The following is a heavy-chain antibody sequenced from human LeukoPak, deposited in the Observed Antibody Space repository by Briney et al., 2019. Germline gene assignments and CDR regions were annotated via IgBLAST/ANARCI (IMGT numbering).Heavy chain of an antibody. V-gene: IGHV3-9*01. J-gene: IGHJ4*02. CDR2: ISWNSGSI. D-gene: IGHD2-21*02. Sequence: ARSLRLSCAAAAFTFDDYAMHWVRHAQGKGLEWVSGISWNSGSIAYADSVKGRFTISRDNAKNSLYLQMNSLRAEDTALYYCAKARARVVTATFDYWGQGTLVTVSS. CDR1: AFTFDDYA. CDR3: AKARARVVTATFDY.